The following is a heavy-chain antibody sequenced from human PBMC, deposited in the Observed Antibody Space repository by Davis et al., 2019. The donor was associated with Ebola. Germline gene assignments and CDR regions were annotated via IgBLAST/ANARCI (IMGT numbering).Heavy chain of an antibody. CDR2: IKQDGSEK. CDR1: GFTFSSYW. D-gene: IGHD5-12*01. V-gene: IGHV3-7*03. Sequence: GESLKISCAASGFTFSSYWMSWVRQAPGKGLEWVANIKQDGSEKYYVDSVKGRFTISRDNAKNSLYLQMNSLRAEDTAVYYCARDVRWSGYDLYGDPFDYWGQGTLVTVSS. J-gene: IGHJ4*02. CDR3: ARDVRWSGYDLYGDPFDY.